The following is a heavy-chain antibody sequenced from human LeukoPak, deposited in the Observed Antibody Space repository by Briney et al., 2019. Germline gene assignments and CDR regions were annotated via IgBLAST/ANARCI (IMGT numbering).Heavy chain of an antibody. Sequence: GESLKISCKASGYTFTSYWIGWVLQMPGNGLECMGIVYPGDSDTRYSPSFQGQVTISADKSINTAYLHWSRLKTSDTAIYYCARRGLELRGDYDYYTDVWGKGTTVTVSS. CDR2: VYPGDSDT. CDR1: GYTFTSYW. J-gene: IGHJ6*03. V-gene: IGHV5-51*01. D-gene: IGHD1-7*01. CDR3: ARRGLELRGDYDYYTDV.